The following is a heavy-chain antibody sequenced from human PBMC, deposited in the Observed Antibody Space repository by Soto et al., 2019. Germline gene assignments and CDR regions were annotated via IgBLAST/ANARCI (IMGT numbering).Heavy chain of an antibody. CDR2: ITGESRYI. D-gene: IGHD2-15*01. J-gene: IGHJ4*02. CDR3: ARELGGEGFDL. V-gene: IGHV3-21*04. Sequence: PGGSLRLSCIASGFTFASYTMDWVRQAPGKGLEWVSSITGESRYIFYADPLKGRLTTSRDNARSSLFLQLDSLRAEDTAMYFCARELGGEGFDLWGQGTLVTVSS. CDR1: GFTFASYT.